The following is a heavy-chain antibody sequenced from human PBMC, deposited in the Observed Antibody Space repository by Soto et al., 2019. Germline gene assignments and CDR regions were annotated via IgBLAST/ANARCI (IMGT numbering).Heavy chain of an antibody. Sequence: QAQLMQSGAEVKKPGSSVKVSCKASGGTFSGYAINWVRQAPGQGLEWMGGIIPLLGITDYGQKCQCRITIAADESTGTAYMDLRGLRSEDTAVYYCARDPRSITGTTSSEDFQHWGQGTLVSVSS. V-gene: IGHV1-69*01. CDR3: ARDPRSITGTTSSEDFQH. CDR1: GGTFSGYA. J-gene: IGHJ1*01. CDR2: IIPLLGIT. D-gene: IGHD1-20*01.